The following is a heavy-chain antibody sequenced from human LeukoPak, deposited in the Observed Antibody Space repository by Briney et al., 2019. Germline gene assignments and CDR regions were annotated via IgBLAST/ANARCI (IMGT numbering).Heavy chain of an antibody. D-gene: IGHD3-10*01. V-gene: IGHV1-69*04. CDR2: IIPILGIA. CDR1: GGTFSSYA. Sequence: ASVKVSCKASGGTFSSYAISWVRQAHGQGLEWMGRIIPILGIANYAQKFQGRVTITADKSTSTAYMELSSLRSEDTAVYYCARYPAYGSDYFDYWGQGTLVTVSS. CDR3: ARYPAYGSDYFDY. J-gene: IGHJ4*02.